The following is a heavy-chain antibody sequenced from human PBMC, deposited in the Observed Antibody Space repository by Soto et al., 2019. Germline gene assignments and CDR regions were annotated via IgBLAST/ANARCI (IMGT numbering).Heavy chain of an antibody. CDR3: AKGRPLGDLDY. Sequence: PGGSLRLSCAASGFTFSSYSMNWVRQAPGKGLEWVSYISSSSSTIYYADSVKGRFTISRDNAKNSLYLQMNSLRAEDTAVYYCAKGRPLGDLDYWGQGTLVTVSS. V-gene: IGHV3-48*01. CDR2: ISSSSSTI. D-gene: IGHD2-21*02. CDR1: GFTFSSYS. J-gene: IGHJ4*02.